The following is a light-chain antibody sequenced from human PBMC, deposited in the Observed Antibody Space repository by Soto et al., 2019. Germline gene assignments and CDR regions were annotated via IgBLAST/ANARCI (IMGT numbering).Light chain of an antibody. CDR3: QQYASSSLTWR. Sequence: DIQMTQSPSTLSASVVDRFTMTCRASRGISSWLALYQHRAGKAPKLLIYDVSILESGVPSRFSGSGSGTEFTLTISRLQTDDFATYYCQQYASSSLTWRCGQGNKGDIK. V-gene: IGKV1-5*01. CDR1: RGISSW. J-gene: IGKJ1*01. CDR2: DVS.